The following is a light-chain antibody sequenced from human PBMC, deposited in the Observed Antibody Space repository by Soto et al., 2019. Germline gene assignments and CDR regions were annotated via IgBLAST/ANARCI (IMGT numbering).Light chain of an antibody. CDR3: CSYAGSYTRV. V-gene: IGLV2-11*01. CDR2: DVS. J-gene: IGLJ3*02. Sequence: QSALTQPASVSGSPGQSITISCTGTSSDVGSYDLVSWYQQPPGKAPKLMIYDVSKRPSGVPDRFSGSKSGNTASLTISGLQAEDEADYYCCSYAGSYTRVFGGGTKLTVL. CDR1: SSDVGSYDL.